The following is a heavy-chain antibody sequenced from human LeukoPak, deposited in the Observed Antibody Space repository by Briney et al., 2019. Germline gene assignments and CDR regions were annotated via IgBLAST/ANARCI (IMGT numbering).Heavy chain of an antibody. CDR3: ARGGDYFDY. J-gene: IGHJ4*02. CDR1: GGSISSGGYS. Sequence: SETLSLTCAVSGGSISSGGYSWSWIRQPPGKGLEWIGYVYHSGSTYYNPSLKSRVTISVDRSKNQFSLKLSSVTAADTAVYYRARGGDYFDYWGQGTLVTVSS. V-gene: IGHV4-30-2*01. CDR2: VYHSGST.